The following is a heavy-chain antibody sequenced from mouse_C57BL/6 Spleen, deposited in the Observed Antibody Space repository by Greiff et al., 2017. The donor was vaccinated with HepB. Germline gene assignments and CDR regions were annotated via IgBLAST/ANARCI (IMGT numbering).Heavy chain of an antibody. CDR3: ARDGGCYFDY. CDR1: GYTFTSYW. J-gene: IGHJ2*01. Sequence: QVQLQQPGAELVMPGASVKLSCKASGYTFTSYWMHWVKQRPGQGLEWIGEIDPSDSYTNYNQKFKGKSTLTVDKSSSTAYMQLSSLTSEDSAVYYCARDGGCYFDYWGQGTTLTVSS. CDR2: IDPSDSYT. V-gene: IGHV1-69*01.